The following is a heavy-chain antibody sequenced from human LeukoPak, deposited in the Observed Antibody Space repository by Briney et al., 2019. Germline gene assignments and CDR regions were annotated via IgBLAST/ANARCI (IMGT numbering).Heavy chain of an antibody. Sequence: SVKVSCKASGGTFSSYAISWVRQAPGQGLEWMGGIIPIFGTANYAQKFQGRVTITADESTSTAYMELSSLRSEDTAVYYCARGFQRVVVVTGYYFDYWGQGTLVTVSS. J-gene: IGHJ4*02. CDR1: GGTFSSYA. V-gene: IGHV1-69*13. D-gene: IGHD3-22*01. CDR2: IIPIFGTA. CDR3: ARGFQRVVVVTGYYFDY.